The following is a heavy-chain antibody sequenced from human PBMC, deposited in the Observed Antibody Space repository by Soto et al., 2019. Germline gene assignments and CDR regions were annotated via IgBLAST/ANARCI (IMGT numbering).Heavy chain of an antibody. CDR3: ARAYYDFWSGYYFDY. CDR2: IYSGGST. V-gene: IGHV3-66*01. CDR1: GFTVSSNY. Sequence: GGSLRLSCAASGFTVSSNYMSGVRQAPGKGLEWVSVIYSGGSTYYADSVKGRFTISRDNSKNTLYLQMNSLRAEDTAVYYCARAYYDFWSGYYFDYWGQGTLVTVSS. J-gene: IGHJ4*02. D-gene: IGHD3-3*01.